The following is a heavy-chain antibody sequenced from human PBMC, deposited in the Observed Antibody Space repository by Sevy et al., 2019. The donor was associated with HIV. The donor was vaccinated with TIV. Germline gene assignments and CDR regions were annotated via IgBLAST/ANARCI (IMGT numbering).Heavy chain of an antibody. CDR1: GYSFTSYG. V-gene: IGHV1-18*01. D-gene: IGHD1-26*01. CDR3: ARAPSGSQGPGQYFQH. CDR2: ISTLNT. Sequence: ASVKVSCKASGYSFTSYGITWVRQAPGQGLEWMEWISTLNTNYAQKLQGRVTLTTDTSTSTVYMELRSLRSDDTAVYYCARAPSGSQGPGQYFQHWGQGTLVTVSS. J-gene: IGHJ1*01.